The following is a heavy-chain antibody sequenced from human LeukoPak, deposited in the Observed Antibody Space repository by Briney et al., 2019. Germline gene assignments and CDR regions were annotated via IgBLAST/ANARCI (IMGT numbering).Heavy chain of an antibody. Sequence: PSETLSLTCAVYGGSFSGYYWSWIRQPPGKGLEWIGEINHSGSTNYNPSLKSRVTISVDTSKNQFSLKLSSVTAADTAVYYCARPLWFGELLVWGKGTTVTISS. D-gene: IGHD3-10*01. J-gene: IGHJ6*04. CDR2: INHSGST. CDR3: ARPLWFGELLV. V-gene: IGHV4-34*01. CDR1: GGSFSGYY.